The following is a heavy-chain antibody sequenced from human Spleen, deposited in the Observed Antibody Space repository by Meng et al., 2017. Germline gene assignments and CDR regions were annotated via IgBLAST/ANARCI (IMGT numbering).Heavy chain of an antibody. CDR2: ISYDGSDQ. V-gene: IGHV3-30*04. CDR1: GFTFSGYA. CDR3: ARDAGAFDF. J-gene: IGHJ3*01. Sequence: GGSLRLSCAASGFTFSGYALHWVRQAPAKGLEWVAFISYDGSDQYYADSVKGRFTISRDNSKNTLSLQMNTLRTEDTAIYYCARDAGAFDFWGQGTMVTISS.